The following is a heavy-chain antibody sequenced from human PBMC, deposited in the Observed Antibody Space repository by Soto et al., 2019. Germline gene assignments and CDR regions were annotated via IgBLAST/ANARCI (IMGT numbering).Heavy chain of an antibody. Sequence: GASVKVSCKASGGTFSSYTISWVRQAPGQGLEWMGRIIPILGIANYAQKFQGRVTITADKSTSTAYMELSSLRSEDTAVYYCAKETGIAAYYFDYWGQGTLVTVSS. CDR3: AKETGIAAYYFDY. V-gene: IGHV1-69*04. CDR2: IIPILGIA. J-gene: IGHJ4*02. D-gene: IGHD6-13*01. CDR1: GGTFSSYT.